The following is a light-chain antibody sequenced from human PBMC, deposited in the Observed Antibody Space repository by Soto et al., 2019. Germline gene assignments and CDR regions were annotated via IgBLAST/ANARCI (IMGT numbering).Light chain of an antibody. Sequence: EVLMKQSPATLSVSPGERVTLSCRASQSISSNLAWYQQKPGQAPRLLIYGASTRATGIPARFSGSGSGTEFTLIISSLQSEDSAVYYCQQYNSWLWTFGQGTKVDIK. V-gene: IGKV3-15*01. CDR3: QQYNSWLWT. CDR1: QSISSN. J-gene: IGKJ1*01. CDR2: GAS.